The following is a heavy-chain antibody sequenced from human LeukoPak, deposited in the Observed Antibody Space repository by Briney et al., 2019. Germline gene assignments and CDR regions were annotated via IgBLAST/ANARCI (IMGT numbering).Heavy chain of an antibody. D-gene: IGHD5-12*01. J-gene: IGHJ4*02. CDR3: ASGYSGYDYNYFDY. CDR2: IRYGGNNK. CDR1: GFTFSSYG. V-gene: IGHV3-30*02. Sequence: PGGSLRLSCAASGFTFSSYGMHWVRQAPGKGLEWVAFIRYGGNNKYYADSVKGRFTISRDNSKNTLYLQMNSLRAEDTAGYYCASGYSGYDYNYFDYWGQGTLVTVSS.